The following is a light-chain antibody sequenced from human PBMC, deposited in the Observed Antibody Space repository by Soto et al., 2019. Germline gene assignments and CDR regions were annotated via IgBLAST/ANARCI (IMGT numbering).Light chain of an antibody. J-gene: IGKJ2*01. CDR1: QSVSSN. CDR2: GAS. CDR3: QQYNNWPPANT. Sequence: EIVMTQSPATLSVSPGERATFSCGASQSVSSNLAWYQQKPGQAPRLLIYGASTRATGIPARFSGSGSGTEFTLTISSLQSEDFAVYYCQQYNNWPPANTFGQGTKLEIK. V-gene: IGKV3-15*01.